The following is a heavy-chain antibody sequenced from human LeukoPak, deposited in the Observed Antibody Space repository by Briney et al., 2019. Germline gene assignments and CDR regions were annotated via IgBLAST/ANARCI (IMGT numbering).Heavy chain of an antibody. Sequence: PGGSLRLSCAASGFNFDIGMTWVRRTPGTGLEWVSSIGRNGYYIYYADSVKGRFTVSRDNAKNSLYLQMNSLRGEDTAVYYCARIPVPGSWYFDLWGRGTLVTVSS. CDR3: ARIPVPGSWYFDL. J-gene: IGHJ2*01. D-gene: IGHD6-19*01. CDR1: GFNFDIG. CDR2: IGRNGYYI. V-gene: IGHV3-21*01.